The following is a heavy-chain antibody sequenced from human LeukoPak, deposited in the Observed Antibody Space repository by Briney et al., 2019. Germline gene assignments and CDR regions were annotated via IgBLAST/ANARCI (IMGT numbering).Heavy chain of an antibody. CDR1: GFTFSSYS. J-gene: IGHJ4*02. CDR3: ARDGASGSYYFDC. V-gene: IGHV3-21*01. D-gene: IGHD1-26*01. Sequence: PGGSLRLSCAASGFTFSSYSMNWVRQAPGKGLEWVSSISSSSSYIYYADSVKGRFTISRDNAKNSLYLQMNSLRAEDTAVYYRARDGASGSYYFDCWGQGTLVTVSS. CDR2: ISSSSSYI.